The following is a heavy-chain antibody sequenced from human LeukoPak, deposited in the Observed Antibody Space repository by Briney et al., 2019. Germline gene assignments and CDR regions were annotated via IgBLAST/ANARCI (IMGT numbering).Heavy chain of an antibody. CDR3: ARGYTGCSSTSCYTHYYYYYMDV. CDR1: GGTFSSYA. V-gene: IGHV1-69*05. CDR2: IIPIFGTA. Sequence: SVKVSCKASGGTFSSYAISWVRQAPGQGLEWMGGIIPIFGTANYAQKFQGRVTITTDESTSTAYMELSSLRSEDTAVYYCARGYTGCSSTSCYTHYYYYYMDVWGKGTTVTVSS. J-gene: IGHJ6*03. D-gene: IGHD2-2*02.